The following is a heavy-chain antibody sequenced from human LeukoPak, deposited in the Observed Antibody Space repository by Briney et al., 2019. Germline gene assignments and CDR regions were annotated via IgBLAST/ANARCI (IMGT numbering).Heavy chain of an antibody. CDR3: AELGITMIGGV. D-gene: IGHD3-10*02. CDR1: GFTFNSFR. Sequence: GGSLRLSCAASGFTFNSFRMNWVRQAPDKGLEWVSYISSSGSTIYYADSVKGRFTISRDNAKNSLYLQMNSLRAEDTAVYYCAELGITMIGGVWGKGTTVTISS. V-gene: IGHV3-48*04. J-gene: IGHJ6*04. CDR2: ISSSGSTI.